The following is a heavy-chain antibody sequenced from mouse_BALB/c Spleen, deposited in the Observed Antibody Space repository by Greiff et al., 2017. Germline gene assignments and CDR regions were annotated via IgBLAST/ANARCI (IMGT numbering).Heavy chain of an antibody. V-gene: IGHV1-69*02. D-gene: IGHD2-3*01. CDR2: IYPSDSYT. J-gene: IGHJ1*01. Sequence: VQLQQPGAELVRPGASVKLSCKASGYTFTSYWINWVKQRPGQGLEWIGNIYPSDSYTNYNQKFKDKATLTVDKSSSTAYMQLSSPTSEDSAVYYCTRRGGWLLDFDVWGAGTTVTVSS. CDR1: GYTFTSYW. CDR3: TRRGGWLLDFDV.